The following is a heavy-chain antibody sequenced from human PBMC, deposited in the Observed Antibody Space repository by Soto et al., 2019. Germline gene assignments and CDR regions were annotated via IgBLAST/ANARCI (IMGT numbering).Heavy chain of an antibody. V-gene: IGHV1-18*04. CDR3: ARDYNYYDSSGSPLDY. Sequence: QVQLVQSGAEVKKPGASVKVSCKASGYTFTSYGISWVRQAPGQGLEWMGWISAYNGNTNYAQKLQGRVTMTTDTSTSTAYMELRSLRSEDTAVYYWARDYNYYDSSGSPLDYWGQGTLVTVCS. CDR2: ISAYNGNT. D-gene: IGHD3-22*01. J-gene: IGHJ4*02. CDR1: GYTFTSYG.